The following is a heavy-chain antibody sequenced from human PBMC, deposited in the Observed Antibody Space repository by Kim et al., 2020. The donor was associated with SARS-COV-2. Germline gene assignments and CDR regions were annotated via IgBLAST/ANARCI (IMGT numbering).Heavy chain of an antibody. CDR2: ISSSGSTI. V-gene: IGHV3-48*03. D-gene: IGHD2-15*01. CDR3: ARDPFCSGGSCYYYYYGMDV. Sequence: GGSLRLSCAASGFTFSSYEMNWVRQAPGKGLEWVSYISSSGSTIYYADSVKGRFTISRDNAKNSLYLQMNSLRAEDTAVYYCARDPFCSGGSCYYYYYGMDVWGQETTVTVSS. J-gene: IGHJ6*02. CDR1: GFTFSSYE.